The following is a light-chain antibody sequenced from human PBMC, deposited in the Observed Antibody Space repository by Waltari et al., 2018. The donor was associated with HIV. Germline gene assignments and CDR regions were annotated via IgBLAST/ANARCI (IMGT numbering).Light chain of an antibody. CDR1: QSITTN. CDR2: STV. Sequence: EIVMTQSPATLSVSPGETATLSCRASQSITTNLAWYQQNPGQAPRLLIYSTVTRSTDIPARFSGSGFGTEFTLTISGLQSEDFAVYYCQQHDYWPPAFGQGTRLDIK. V-gene: IGKV3-15*01. J-gene: IGKJ5*01. CDR3: QQHDYWPPA.